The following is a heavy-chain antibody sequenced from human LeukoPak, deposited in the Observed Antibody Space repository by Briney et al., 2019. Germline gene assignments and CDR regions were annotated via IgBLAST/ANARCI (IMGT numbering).Heavy chain of an antibody. CDR3: ARENIYDSGWYD. Sequence: PSQTLSLTCTVSGGSISSGGYYWSWIRQHPGKGLEWIGYIYYSGSTYYNPSLKSRVTISVDTSKNQFSLKLRSVTAADTAVYYCARENIYDSGWYDWGQGTLVTVSS. J-gene: IGHJ1*01. V-gene: IGHV4-31*03. CDR2: IYYSGST. D-gene: IGHD6-19*01. CDR1: GGSISSGGYY.